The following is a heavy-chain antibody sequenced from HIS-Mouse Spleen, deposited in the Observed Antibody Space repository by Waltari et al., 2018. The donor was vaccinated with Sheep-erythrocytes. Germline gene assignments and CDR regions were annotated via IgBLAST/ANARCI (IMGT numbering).Heavy chain of an antibody. CDR1: GFTFSSYS. V-gene: IGHV3-21*01. CDR2: ISNSISYI. Sequence: EVQLVESGGGLVKPGGSLRLSCAASGFTFSSYSMNWVRQAPGKGLEWVSSISNSISYIYYADSVKGRFTISRDNAKNSLYLQMNSLRAEDTAVYYCARDRGGYFDYWGQGTLVTVSS. CDR3: ARDRGGYFDY. J-gene: IGHJ4*02. D-gene: IGHD3-10*01.